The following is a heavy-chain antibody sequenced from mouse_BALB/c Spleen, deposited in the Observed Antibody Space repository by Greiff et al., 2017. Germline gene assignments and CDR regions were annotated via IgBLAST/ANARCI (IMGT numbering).Heavy chain of an antibody. J-gene: IGHJ4*01. CDR2: ISSGGSYT. D-gene: IGHD3-3*01. CDR3: ARDGDHYAMDY. CDR1: GFTFSSYA. V-gene: IGHV5-9-4*01. Sequence: EVKLVESGGGLVKPGGSLKLSCAASGFTFSSYAMSWVRQSPEKRLEWVAEISSGGSYTYYPDTVTGRFTISRDNAKNTLYLEMSSLRSEDTAMYYCARDGDHYAMDYWGQGTSVTVSS.